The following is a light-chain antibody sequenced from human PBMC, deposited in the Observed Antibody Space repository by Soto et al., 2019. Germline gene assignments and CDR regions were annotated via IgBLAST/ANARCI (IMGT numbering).Light chain of an antibody. J-gene: IGLJ2*01. CDR1: SSDVGGHNY. CDR3: SSYTSSNTLV. CDR2: DVS. V-gene: IGLV2-14*03. Sequence: QSVLTQPASVSGSPGQSITISCTGTSSDVGGHNYVSWYQQHPGKAPKLMIYDVSNRPSGVANRFSGSKSDNTASLTISGLQAEDEANYYRSSYTSSNTLVFGGGTKLTVL.